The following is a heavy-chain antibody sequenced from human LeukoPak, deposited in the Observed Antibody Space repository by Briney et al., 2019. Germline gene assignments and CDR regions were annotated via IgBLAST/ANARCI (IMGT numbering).Heavy chain of an antibody. CDR3: AKDMITFGGVIVTALDY. Sequence: GGSLRLSCAASGFTFDDYAMHWVRQAPGKGLEGVSGISWNSGSIGYADSVKGRFTISRDNAKNSLYLQMNSLRAEDTALYYCAKDMITFGGVIVTALDYWGQGTLVTVSS. CDR2: ISWNSGSI. V-gene: IGHV3-9*01. D-gene: IGHD3-16*02. CDR1: GFTFDDYA. J-gene: IGHJ4*02.